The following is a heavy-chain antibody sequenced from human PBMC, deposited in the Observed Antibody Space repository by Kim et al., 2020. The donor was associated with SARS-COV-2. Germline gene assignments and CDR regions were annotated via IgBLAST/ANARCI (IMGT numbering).Heavy chain of an antibody. Sequence: GGSLRLSCAASGFRFSNYEMNWVRQTPGKGLEWISYISSISRSIHYADSVRGRFTISRDNAKNSLYLQMNSLRAEDTAVYYCATPASTDGWYFDYWGRGTLVTVSS. CDR1: GFRFSNYE. CDR3: ATPASTDGWYFDY. V-gene: IGHV3-48*03. J-gene: IGHJ4*02. CDR2: ISSISRSI. D-gene: IGHD6-19*01.